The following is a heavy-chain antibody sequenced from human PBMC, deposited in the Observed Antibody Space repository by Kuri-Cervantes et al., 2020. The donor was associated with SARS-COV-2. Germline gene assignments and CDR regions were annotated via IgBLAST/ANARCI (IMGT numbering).Heavy chain of an antibody. CDR2: IWYDGSNK. V-gene: IGHV3-33*08. CDR1: GFTFSSYG. J-gene: IGHJ6*02. CDR3: SRDGKTTAVWNYDYYGLDV. Sequence: GESLKISCAASGFTFSSYGMHWVRQAPGKGLEWVAVIWYDGSNKYYADSVKGRFTISRDNAKNSVYLQMNSLRAEDTAVYFCSRDGKTTAVWNYDYYGLDVRGQGTTVTVSS. D-gene: IGHD1/OR15-1a*01.